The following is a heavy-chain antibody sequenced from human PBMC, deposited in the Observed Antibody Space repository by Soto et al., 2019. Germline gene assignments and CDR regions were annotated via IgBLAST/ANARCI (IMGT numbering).Heavy chain of an antibody. Sequence: GGSLRLSCAASGFTFSSYDMHWVRQATGKGLEWVSAIGTAGDTYYPGSVKGRFTISRENAKNSLYLQMNSLRAGDTAVYYCARGRIAAAGNWFDPWGQGTLVTVSS. J-gene: IGHJ5*02. V-gene: IGHV3-13*01. CDR1: GFTFSSYD. CDR3: ARGRIAAAGNWFDP. CDR2: IGTAGDT. D-gene: IGHD6-13*01.